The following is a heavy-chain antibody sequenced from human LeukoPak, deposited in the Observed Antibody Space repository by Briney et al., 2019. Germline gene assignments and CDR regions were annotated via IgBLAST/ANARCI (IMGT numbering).Heavy chain of an antibody. CDR3: ARVLEGGDHRGFDY. J-gene: IGHJ4*02. CDR2: TRNKANSYTT. CDR1: GFTFSDHY. V-gene: IGHV3-72*01. D-gene: IGHD4-17*01. Sequence: GGSLRLSCAASGFTFSDHYMDWVRQAPGKGLEWVGRTRNKANSYTTEYAASVKGRFTISRDDSKNSLYLQMNSLKTEDTAVYYCARVLEGGDHRGFDYWGQGTLVTVSS.